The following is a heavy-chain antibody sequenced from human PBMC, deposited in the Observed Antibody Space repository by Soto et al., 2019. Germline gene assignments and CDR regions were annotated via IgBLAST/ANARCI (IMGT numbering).Heavy chain of an antibody. Sequence: GGSLRLSCAASGFTFDDYAMHWVRQAPGKGLEWVSGISWNSGSIGYADSVKGRFTISRDNAKNSLYLQMNSLRAEDTALYYCAKDIGLGWGVTTSWTFDPWGQGTLVTVSS. CDR2: ISWNSGSI. D-gene: IGHD4-4*01. CDR3: AKDIGLGWGVTTSWTFDP. V-gene: IGHV3-9*01. J-gene: IGHJ5*02. CDR1: GFTFDDYA.